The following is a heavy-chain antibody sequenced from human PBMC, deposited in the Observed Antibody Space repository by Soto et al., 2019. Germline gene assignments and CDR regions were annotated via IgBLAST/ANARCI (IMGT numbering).Heavy chain of an antibody. CDR3: AKISGDSSSWYWFDP. CDR1: GFTFSSYG. CDR2: ISYDGNNK. D-gene: IGHD6-13*01. Sequence: QVQLVESGGGVVQPGRSLRLSCAASGFTFSSYGMHWVRQAPGKGLEWVAVISYDGNNKYYADSVKGRFTISRDNSKNTLYLQMNSLRAEDTAVYYCAKISGDSSSWYWFDPWGQGTLVTVSS. V-gene: IGHV3-30*18. J-gene: IGHJ5*02.